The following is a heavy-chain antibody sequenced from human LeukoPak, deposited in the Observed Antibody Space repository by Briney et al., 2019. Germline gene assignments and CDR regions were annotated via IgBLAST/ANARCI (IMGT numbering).Heavy chain of an antibody. D-gene: IGHD3-16*01. CDR1: AFTFSDYY. V-gene: IGHV3-11*04. J-gene: IGHJ6*03. CDR2: ISSSGSTI. Sequence: GGSLRLSRAGSAFTFSDYYMTWIRQAPGKGLEWVSYISSSGSTIYYADSVKGRFTISRDNAKNSLYLQMNSLRAEDTAVYYCARSFGGSYYMDVWGKGTTVTVSS. CDR3: ARSFGGSYYMDV.